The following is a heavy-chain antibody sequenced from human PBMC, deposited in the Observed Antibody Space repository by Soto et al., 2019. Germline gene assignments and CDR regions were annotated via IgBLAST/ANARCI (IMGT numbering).Heavy chain of an antibody. CDR3: ARVSSWYYYYMDV. V-gene: IGHV4-59*01. CDR1: GGSISSYY. J-gene: IGHJ6*03. D-gene: IGHD6-13*01. Sequence: ETLSLTCTVSGGSISSYYWSWIRQPPGKGLEWIGYIYYSGSTNYNPSLKSRVTISVDTSKNQFSLKLSSVTAADTAVYYCARVSSWYYYYMDVWGKGTTVTVSS. CDR2: IYYSGST.